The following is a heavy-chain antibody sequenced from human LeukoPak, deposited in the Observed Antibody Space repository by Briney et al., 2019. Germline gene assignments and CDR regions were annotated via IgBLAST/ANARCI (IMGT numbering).Heavy chain of an antibody. CDR1: GFTVGNNQ. Sequence: PGGSLRLSCAAPGFTVGNNQMTWVRQASGKGLEWVSLVYSGGTTRYADSVKGRFTISRDSSKNTVYLQMNSLRAEDTAVYYCATGSPGIAAAAGARNYWGQGTLVTVSS. CDR2: VYSGGTT. V-gene: IGHV3-66*01. D-gene: IGHD6-25*01. CDR3: ATGSPGIAAAAGARNY. J-gene: IGHJ4*02.